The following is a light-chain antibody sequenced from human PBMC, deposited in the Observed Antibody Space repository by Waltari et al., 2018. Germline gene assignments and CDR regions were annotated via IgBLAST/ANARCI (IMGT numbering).Light chain of an antibody. Sequence: VLTQSPDTLYVSPGDTATLSCRASRSVGVNLAWYQQKPGQAPRLLIYDASKWATGIPARFSAAGSGTEFTLTIISLQSEDSAIYYCHQYNTWPPATFGQGTKLDI. CDR3: HQYNTWPPAT. CDR2: DAS. J-gene: IGKJ2*01. V-gene: IGKV3-15*01. CDR1: RSVGVN.